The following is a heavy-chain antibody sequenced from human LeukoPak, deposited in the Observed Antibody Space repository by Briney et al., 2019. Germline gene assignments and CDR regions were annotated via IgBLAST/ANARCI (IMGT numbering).Heavy chain of an antibody. CDR3: ARDLSIVGATRPDY. CDR1: GYTFTSYG. CDR2: ISPYNDNT. V-gene: IGHV1-18*01. J-gene: IGHJ4*02. Sequence: GAAVKVSCKASGYTFTSYGISWVRQAPGQGLKWMGWISPYNDNTNYAQRLQGRVTMTTDTSTSTAYMEVRSLRSDDTALYYCARDLSIVGATRPDYWGQGTLVTVSS. D-gene: IGHD1-26*01.